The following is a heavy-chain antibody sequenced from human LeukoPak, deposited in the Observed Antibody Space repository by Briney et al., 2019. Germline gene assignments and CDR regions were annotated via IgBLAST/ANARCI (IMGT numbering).Heavy chain of an antibody. CDR1: GGFISGGSYC. Sequence: PSQTLSLTRTVSGGFISGGSYCWSWARHPAGRGLEWIGRIYTSGSTNYNPSLKSRVTISVETSKNQFSLKLRTVTAEDTAMYYSATDEGGISAWGQGTLVTVSS. D-gene: IGHD4-23*01. CDR3: ATDEGGISA. V-gene: IGHV4-61*02. J-gene: IGHJ5*02. CDR2: IYTSGST.